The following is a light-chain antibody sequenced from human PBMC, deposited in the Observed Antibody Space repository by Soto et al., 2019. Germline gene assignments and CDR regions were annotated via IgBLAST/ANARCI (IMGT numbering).Light chain of an antibody. CDR3: SSYGGSNNLV. CDR1: SSDVGGYDY. CDR2: EVN. V-gene: IGLV2-8*01. J-gene: IGLJ3*02. Sequence: QSALTQPPSASGSPGQSVTISCTGTSSDVGGYDYVSWYRQHPGKAPKLIIFEVNKWPSGVPDRFSGSKSGNTASLTVSGLQAEDEADYYCSSYGGSNNLVFGGGTKLTVL.